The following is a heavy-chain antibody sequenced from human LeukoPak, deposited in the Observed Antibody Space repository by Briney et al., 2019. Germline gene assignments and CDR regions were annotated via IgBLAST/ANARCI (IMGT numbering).Heavy chain of an antibody. CDR3: ARFKSSGWYYFDN. D-gene: IGHD6-19*01. CDR2: IYATGTTST. J-gene: IGHJ4*02. Sequence: SETLSLTCSVTGASVNRGYYHWSWIRQPPGKALEWIGDIYATGTTSTRFNPSLMSRATISVDTSQNQFSLTLNSVAAADTAVYFCARFKSSGWYYFDNWGQGTLVTVSS. V-gene: IGHV4-61*01. CDR1: GASVNRGYYH.